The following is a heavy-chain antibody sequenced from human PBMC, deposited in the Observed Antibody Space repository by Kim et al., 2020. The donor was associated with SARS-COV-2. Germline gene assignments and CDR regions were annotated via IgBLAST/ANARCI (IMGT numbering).Heavy chain of an antibody. D-gene: IGHD1-1*01. J-gene: IGHJ4*02. CDR3: ARGRRNWNDGFDY. Sequence: YAQKFQGRVTSTADESTSTAYMELSSLRSEDTAVYYCARGRRNWNDGFDYWGQGTLVTVSS. V-gene: IGHV1-69*01.